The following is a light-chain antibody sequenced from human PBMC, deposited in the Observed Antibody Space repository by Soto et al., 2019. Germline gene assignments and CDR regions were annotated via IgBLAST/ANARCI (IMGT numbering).Light chain of an antibody. CDR2: DAS. V-gene: IGKV1-5*01. J-gene: IGKJ1*01. Sequence: GDRVPITCRASQRISSWLAWYQQKPGKAPKLLIYDASSLESGVPSRFSGSGSGTEFTLTISSLQPDDFATYYCQQYNSYWTFGQGTKVEIK. CDR3: QQYNSYWT. CDR1: QRISSW.